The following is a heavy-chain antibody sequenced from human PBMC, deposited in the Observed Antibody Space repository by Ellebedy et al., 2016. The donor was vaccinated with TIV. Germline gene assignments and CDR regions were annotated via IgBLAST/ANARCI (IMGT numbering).Heavy chain of an antibody. D-gene: IGHD7-27*01. J-gene: IGHJ2*01. CDR2: ISYDGSNK. V-gene: IGHV3-30*03. CDR1: GFTFSSYG. Sequence: GESLKISXVASGFTFSSYGMHWVRQAPGKGLEWVAVISYDGSNKYYADSVKGRFTISRDNSKNTLYLQMNSLRAEDTAVYYCARLTGDDWYFDLWGRGTLVTVSS. CDR3: ARLTGDDWYFDL.